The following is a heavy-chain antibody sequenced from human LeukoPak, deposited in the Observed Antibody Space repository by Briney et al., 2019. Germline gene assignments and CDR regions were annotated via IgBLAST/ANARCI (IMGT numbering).Heavy chain of an antibody. CDR2: ISGSGGST. Sequence: GGSLRLSCAASGFTFSRYAMSWVRQAPGKGLEWVSAISGSGGSTYYADSVKGRFTISRDNSKNTLYLQMNSLRAEDTAVYYCAKDAGYCTNGVCSYYFDYWGQGTLVTVSS. D-gene: IGHD2-8*01. CDR1: GFTFSRYA. CDR3: AKDAGYCTNGVCSYYFDY. V-gene: IGHV3-23*01. J-gene: IGHJ4*02.